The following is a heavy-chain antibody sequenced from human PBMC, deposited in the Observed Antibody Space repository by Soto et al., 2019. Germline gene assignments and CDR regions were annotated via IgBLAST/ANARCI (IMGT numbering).Heavy chain of an antibody. J-gene: IGHJ6*02. CDR3: AADLGEMATIFYYYGMDV. V-gene: IGHV1-69*13. Sequence: GASVKVSCKASGGTFSSYAISWVRQAPGQGLEWMGGIIPIFGTANYAQKFQGRVTITADESTSTAYMELSSLRSEDTAVYYCAADLGEMATIFYYYGMDVWGQGTTVTVSS. CDR1: GGTFSSYA. D-gene: IGHD5-12*01. CDR2: IIPIFGTA.